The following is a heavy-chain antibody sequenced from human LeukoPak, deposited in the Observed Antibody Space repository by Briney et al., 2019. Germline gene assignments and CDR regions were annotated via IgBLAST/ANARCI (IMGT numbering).Heavy chain of an antibody. V-gene: IGHV3-33*01. CDR1: GLDFGSYD. Sequence: GGSLRLSCAASGLDFGSYDMHWVRQAPGKGLEWVAIIWLDGSATYYGDSVKGRFTVSRDNSNNTLYLQMNSLRVEDTAVYYCARDLNREDFDYWGQGTLVAVSS. D-gene: IGHD1-14*01. CDR3: ARDLNREDFDY. J-gene: IGHJ4*02. CDR2: IWLDGSAT.